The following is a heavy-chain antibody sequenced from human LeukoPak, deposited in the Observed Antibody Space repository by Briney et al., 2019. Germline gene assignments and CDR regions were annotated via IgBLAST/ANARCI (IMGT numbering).Heavy chain of an antibody. D-gene: IGHD3-16*02. J-gene: IGHJ4*02. CDR3: ARGHFYVWGSYRYFNEPGHFDY. CDR2: INHSGST. V-gene: IGHV4-34*01. CDR1: GGSFSGYY. Sequence: SETLSLTCAVYGGSFSGYYWSWIRQPPGKGLEWIGEINHSGSTNYNPSLKSRVTISVDTSKNQFSLKLSSVTAADTAVYYCARGHFYVWGSYRYFNEPGHFDYWGQGTLVTVSS.